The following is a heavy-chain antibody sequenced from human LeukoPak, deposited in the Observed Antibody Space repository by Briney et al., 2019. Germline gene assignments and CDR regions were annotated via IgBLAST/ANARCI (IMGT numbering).Heavy chain of an antibody. CDR2: VSGSGDRT. D-gene: IGHD3-10*01. CDR1: GFTFSNYA. CDR3: ANSRGYGSGNL. J-gene: IGHJ4*02. Sequence: GGSLRLSCAACGFTFSNYAMSWVRQAPGKGLEWISAVSGSGDRTYYAGSVKGRFTISRDNSKNIVYLRMNSLRAEDTAVYFCANSRGYGSGNLWGQGTLVTVSS. V-gene: IGHV3-23*01.